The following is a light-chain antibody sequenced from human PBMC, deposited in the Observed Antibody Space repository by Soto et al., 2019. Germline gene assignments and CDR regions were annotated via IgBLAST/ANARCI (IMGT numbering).Light chain of an antibody. V-gene: IGKV1-33*01. CDR2: DAS. J-gene: IGKJ4*01. CDR3: QQYDNLGLT. Sequence: DIQMTQYPSSLSASVGDRVTITCQASQDISNYLNWYQQKPGKAPKLLIYDASNLETGVPSRFSGSGSGTDFTFTISSLQPEDIATYYCQQYDNLGLTFGGGTKVEIK. CDR1: QDISNY.